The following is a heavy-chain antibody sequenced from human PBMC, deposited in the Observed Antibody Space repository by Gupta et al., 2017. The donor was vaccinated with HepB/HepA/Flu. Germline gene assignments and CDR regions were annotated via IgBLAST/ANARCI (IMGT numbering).Heavy chain of an antibody. V-gene: IGHV3-23*01. CDR3: AVFTAPYYYDSSGYFDY. J-gene: IGHJ4*02. D-gene: IGHD3-22*01. CDR2: ISGSGGGT. Sequence: EVQVFESGGGLVQPGGSLRLSCAASGFTFSSYAMSWVRQAPGKGLEWVSAISGSGGGTDYADSVKGRFTISRDNSKNTLYLQMSSLRAEDTAVYYCAVFTAPYYYDSSGYFDYWGQGTLVTVSS. CDR1: GFTFSSYA.